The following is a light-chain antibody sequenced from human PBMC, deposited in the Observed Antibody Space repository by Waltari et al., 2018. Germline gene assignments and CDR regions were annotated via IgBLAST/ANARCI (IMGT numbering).Light chain of an antibody. J-gene: IGLJ3*02. CDR2: GDK. Sequence: QSVLTQPPSASGTPGQRVTISCSGSLSNIESNTVTWYRQLPGTAPKLLIYGDKQRPSGGPDRFPGSKSGTSASLAISGLQSADDAYYYCAGWDDSLNGPVFGGGTKLTVL. CDR1: LSNIESNT. CDR3: AGWDDSLNGPV. V-gene: IGLV1-44*01.